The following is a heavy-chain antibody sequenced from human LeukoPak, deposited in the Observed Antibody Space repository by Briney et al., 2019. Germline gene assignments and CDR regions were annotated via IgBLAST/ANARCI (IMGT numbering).Heavy chain of an antibody. CDR2: MNPNSGNT. Sequence: ASVKVSCKASGYTFTSYGISWVRQATGQGLEWMGWMNPNSGNTGYAQKFQGRVTMTRNTSISTAYMELSSLRSEDTAVYYCAKVAYYDFWSGYYGDWFDPWGQGTLVTVSS. D-gene: IGHD3-3*01. CDR1: GYTFTSYG. CDR3: AKVAYYDFWSGYYGDWFDP. V-gene: IGHV1-8*02. J-gene: IGHJ5*02.